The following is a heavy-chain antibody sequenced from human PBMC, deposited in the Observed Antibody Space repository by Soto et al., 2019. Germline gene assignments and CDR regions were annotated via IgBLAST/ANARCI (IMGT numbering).Heavy chain of an antibody. J-gene: IGHJ4*02. CDR2: INAGNGNT. CDR3: ARDRGCGGDCYSFDY. CDR1: GYTFTSYA. Sequence: ASVKVSCKASGYTFTSYAMHWVRQAPGQRLEWMGWINAGNGNTKYSQKFQGRVTITRDTSASTAYMELSSLRSEDTAVYYCARDRGCGGDCYSFDYWGQGTLVTVSS. V-gene: IGHV1-3*01. D-gene: IGHD2-21*02.